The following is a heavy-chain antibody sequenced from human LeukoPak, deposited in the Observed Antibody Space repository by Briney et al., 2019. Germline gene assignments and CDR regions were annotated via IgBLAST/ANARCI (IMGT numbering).Heavy chain of an antibody. Sequence: GGSLRLSCAASGFTFTSYWMSWVRQAPGKGLEWVANIKQDGSEKYYVDSVKGRFTVSRDDAKNSLYLQMNSLRAEDTAVYYCARAHITYDSSGYYYVDWFDPWGQGTLVTVSS. J-gene: IGHJ5*02. V-gene: IGHV3-7*01. CDR1: GFTFTSYW. CDR2: IKQDGSEK. D-gene: IGHD3-22*01. CDR3: ARAHITYDSSGYYYVDWFDP.